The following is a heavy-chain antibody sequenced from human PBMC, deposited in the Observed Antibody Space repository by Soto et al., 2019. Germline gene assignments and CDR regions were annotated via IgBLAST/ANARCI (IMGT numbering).Heavy chain of an antibody. J-gene: IGHJ6*02. CDR2: IYYSGST. CDR3: ARVPDSSSWYGSYYYGMDV. V-gene: IGHV4-31*03. CDR1: GGSIISGGYY. Sequence: SETLSLTCTFSGGSIISGGYYWSCIRQHPGKGLEWIGYIYYSGSTYYNPSLKSRVTISVDTSKNQFSLKLSSVTAADTAVYYCARVPDSSSWYGSYYYGMDVWGQGTTVTVSS. D-gene: IGHD6-13*01.